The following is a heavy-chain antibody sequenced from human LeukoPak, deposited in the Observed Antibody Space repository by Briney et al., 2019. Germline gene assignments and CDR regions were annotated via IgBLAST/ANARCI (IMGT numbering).Heavy chain of an antibody. Sequence: SETLSLTCAVYGGSFSGYYWSWIRQPPGKGLEWIGEINRSGSTNYNPSLKSRVTISVDTSKNQFSLKLSSVTAADTAVYYCARGGCSGGSCYTLGGWFDPWGQGTLVTVSS. CDR1: GGSFSGYY. D-gene: IGHD2-15*01. CDR3: ARGGCSGGSCYTLGGWFDP. J-gene: IGHJ5*02. V-gene: IGHV4-34*01. CDR2: INRSGST.